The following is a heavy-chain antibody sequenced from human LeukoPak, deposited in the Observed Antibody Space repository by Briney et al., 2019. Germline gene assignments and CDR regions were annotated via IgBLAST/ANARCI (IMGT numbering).Heavy chain of an antibody. Sequence: SETLSLTFTVSGGSISNYYWSWIRQPPGKGLEWIGYIYYSGSTNYNPSLKSRVTISVDTSKNQFSLKLSSVTAADTAVYYCARSDQELLWFGELLGYFDYWGQGTLVTVSS. CDR3: ARSDQELLWFGELLGYFDY. J-gene: IGHJ4*02. D-gene: IGHD3-10*01. CDR2: IYYSGST. V-gene: IGHV4-59*01. CDR1: GGSISNYY.